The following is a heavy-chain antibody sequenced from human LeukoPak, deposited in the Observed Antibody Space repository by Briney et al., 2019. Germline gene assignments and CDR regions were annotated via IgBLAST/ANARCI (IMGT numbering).Heavy chain of an antibody. V-gene: IGHV1-8*01. D-gene: IGHD3-10*01. CDR3: ARGPDGRLGGSGSSYFDY. CDR2: TNPNSGNT. CDR1: GYTFSSSD. Sequence: ASVKVSCKPSGYTFSSSDNNWRRQAPGQGLGWMGWTNPNSGNTGYAQKFQGRVTMTRNTSISTAYMELSSLRSEDTAVYYCARGPDGRLGGSGSSYFDYWGQGTLVTVSS. J-gene: IGHJ4*02.